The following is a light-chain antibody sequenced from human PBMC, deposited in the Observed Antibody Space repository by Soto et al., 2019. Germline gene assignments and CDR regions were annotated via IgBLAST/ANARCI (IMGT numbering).Light chain of an antibody. Sequence: EIVLTQSPGTLSLSPGERATLSCRASQSVSGSYLAWYQQKRGQAPRVLIYGASSRATGIPDRFSGSGSGKDFTFNISRLEPEDFAVYNCQHYGSSPRTFGQGTNVAIK. CDR3: QHYGSSPRT. J-gene: IGKJ1*01. CDR1: QSVSGSY. CDR2: GAS. V-gene: IGKV3-20*01.